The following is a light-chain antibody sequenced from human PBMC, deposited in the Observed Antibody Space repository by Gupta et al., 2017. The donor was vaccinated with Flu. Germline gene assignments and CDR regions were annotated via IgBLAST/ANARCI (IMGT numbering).Light chain of an antibody. J-gene: IGLJ1*01. CDR2: DDR. Sequence: SYVLTQPPSVSVAPGQTATIPWGGENIGSKSVHWYQQKPGQAPVLVIYDDRDRPSEIPERFSGSNSGSTATLTISRVEAGDEADYFCQVWDASSDLFGSGTTVTVL. CDR1: NIGSKS. CDR3: QVWDASSDL. V-gene: IGLV3-21*02.